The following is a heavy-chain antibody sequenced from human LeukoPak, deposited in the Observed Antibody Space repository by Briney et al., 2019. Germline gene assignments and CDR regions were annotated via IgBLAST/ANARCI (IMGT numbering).Heavy chain of an antibody. CDR1: GGSFSGYY. Sequence: SETLSLTCAVYGGSFSGYYWSWVRQPPGKGLEWIGEINHSGSTKCNPSLKSRVTISVDTSKNQFSLKLSSVTAADTALYYCARVRLGLRFASWGQGTLVTVSS. CDR2: INHSGST. J-gene: IGHJ4*02. CDR3: ARVRLGLRFAS. D-gene: IGHD3-16*01. V-gene: IGHV4-34*01.